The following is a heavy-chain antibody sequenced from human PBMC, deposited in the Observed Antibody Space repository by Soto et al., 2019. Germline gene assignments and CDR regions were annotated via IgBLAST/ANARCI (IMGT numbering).Heavy chain of an antibody. V-gene: IGHV3-30*03. CDR1: GFTFSSYG. J-gene: IGHJ6*02. CDR2: ISYDGSNK. CDR3: AIDKYQVPDYYYYGIDV. Sequence: PGGSLRLSCAASGFTFSSYGMHWVRQAPGKGLEWVAVISYDGSNKYYADSVKGRFTISRDNSKNTLYLQMNSLRAEDTAVYYCAIDKYQVPDYYYYGIDVWGQGTTVTVSS. D-gene: IGHD2-2*01.